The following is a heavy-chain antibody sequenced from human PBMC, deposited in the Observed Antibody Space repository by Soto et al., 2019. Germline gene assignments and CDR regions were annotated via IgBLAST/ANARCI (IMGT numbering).Heavy chain of an antibody. CDR3: AKDAVTTGYYYYYYMDV. CDR1: GFTFSSYA. J-gene: IGHJ6*03. D-gene: IGHD4-17*01. CDR2: ISGSGGST. V-gene: IGHV3-23*01. Sequence: GGSLRLSCAASGFTFSSYAMSWVRQAPGKGLEWVSAISGSGGSTYYADSVKGRFTISRDNSKNTLYLQMNSLRAEDTAVYYCAKDAVTTGYYYYYYMDVWGKGTTVTVSS.